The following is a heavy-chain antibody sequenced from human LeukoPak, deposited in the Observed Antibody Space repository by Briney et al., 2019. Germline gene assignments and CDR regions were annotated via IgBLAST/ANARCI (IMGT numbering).Heavy chain of an antibody. D-gene: IGHD3-10*01. V-gene: IGHV3-30*02. CDR3: AKGRAGMVRGVCDY. Sequence: GGSLRLSCAPSGFTFSSYGMHWVRQAPGKGLEWVAFIRYDGSIRYYADSLKGRFTISRDNSKNTLYLQMSSLRVDDTAVYYCAKGRAGMVRGVCDYWGQGTLVTVSS. CDR1: GFTFSSYG. J-gene: IGHJ4*02. CDR2: IRYDGSIR.